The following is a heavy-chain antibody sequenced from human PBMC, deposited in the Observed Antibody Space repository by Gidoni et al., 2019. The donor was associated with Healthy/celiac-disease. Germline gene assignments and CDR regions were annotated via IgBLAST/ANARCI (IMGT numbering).Heavy chain of an antibody. Sequence: QVQLQESGPGLVKPSETLSLTCTVSGGSISSYYWSWIRQPPGKGLEWIGYIYYSGSTNYNPSLKSRVTISVDTSKNQFSLKLSSVTAADTAVYYCARGDFWSGYFSFGGDAFDIWGQGTMVTVSS. V-gene: IGHV4-59*01. J-gene: IGHJ3*02. CDR3: ARGDFWSGYFSFGGDAFDI. D-gene: IGHD3-3*01. CDR2: IYYSGST. CDR1: GGSISSYY.